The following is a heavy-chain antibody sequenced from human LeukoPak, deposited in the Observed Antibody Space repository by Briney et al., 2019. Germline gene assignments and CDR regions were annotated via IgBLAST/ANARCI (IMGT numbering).Heavy chain of an antibody. CDR2: IYYNGDT. Sequence: SETLSLTCSVSGDSITGYSWSWIRQTPGKGLEWIGYIYYNGDTHYNPSLNSRLSISVDTPNDQFSLNLRSVTAADTAVYYCVRGPYGASISNWFDPWGQGLLVTVSS. V-gene: IGHV4-59*01. CDR1: GDSITGYS. CDR3: VRGPYGASISNWFDP. J-gene: IGHJ5*02. D-gene: IGHD4/OR15-4a*01.